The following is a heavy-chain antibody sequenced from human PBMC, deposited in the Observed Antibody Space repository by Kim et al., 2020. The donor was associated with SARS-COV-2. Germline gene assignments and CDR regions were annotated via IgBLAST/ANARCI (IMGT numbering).Heavy chain of an antibody. CDR1: GFRFSDAW. CDR3: TTDWEEQESEILDY. D-gene: IGHD1-26*01. CDR2: IKSRADAGTT. J-gene: IGHJ4*02. V-gene: IGHV3-15*01. Sequence: GGSLRLSCAASGFRFSDAWMRWVRQGPGKGLEWIGHIKSRADAGTTEYAAPVKGRFAISRDDSKHTVYLQMNSLKPEDTGVYYWTTDWEEQESEILDYWGQGALAT.